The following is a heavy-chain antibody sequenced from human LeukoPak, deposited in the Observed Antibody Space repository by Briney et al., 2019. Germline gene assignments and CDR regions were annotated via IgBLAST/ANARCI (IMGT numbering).Heavy chain of an antibody. V-gene: IGHV3-15*01. D-gene: IGHD5-12*01. J-gene: IGHJ4*02. CDR1: GFTFSNAW. Sequence: GGSLRLSCAASGFTFSNAWMSWVRQAPGKGLEWVGRIKSKTDGGTTDYAAPVKGRFTISRGNSKNTLYLQMNSLRAEDTAVYYCAKDHGFGSVVATIPDYWGQGTLVTVSS. CDR2: IKSKTDGGTT. CDR3: AKDHGFGSVVATIPDY.